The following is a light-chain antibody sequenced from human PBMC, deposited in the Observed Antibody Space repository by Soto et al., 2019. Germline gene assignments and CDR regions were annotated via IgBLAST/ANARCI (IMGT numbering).Light chain of an antibody. CDR1: QSVSSSY. Sequence: EIVLTQSPGTLSLSPGERATLSCRASQSVSSSYLAWYKQNPGQAPRLLIFGASSRATGIPDRFSGSGSGTDFTLTISRLEPEDFAVYYCQQHGGSPLYTFGQGTKLEI. J-gene: IGKJ2*01. V-gene: IGKV3-20*01. CDR3: QQHGGSPLYT. CDR2: GAS.